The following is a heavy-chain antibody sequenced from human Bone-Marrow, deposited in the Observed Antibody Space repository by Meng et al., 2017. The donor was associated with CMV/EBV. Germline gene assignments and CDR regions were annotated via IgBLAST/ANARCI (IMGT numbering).Heavy chain of an antibody. Sequence: SETLSLTCTVSGGSISSSSYYWGWIRQPPGKGLEWIGSIYYSGSTYYNPSLKSRVTISVDTSKNQFSLKLSSVTAADTAVYYCARVSGGYSYVNWFDPWGQGPLVTVSS. J-gene: IGHJ5*02. CDR2: IYYSGST. V-gene: IGHV4-39*07. D-gene: IGHD5-18*01. CDR1: GGSISSSSYY. CDR3: ARVSGGYSYVNWFDP.